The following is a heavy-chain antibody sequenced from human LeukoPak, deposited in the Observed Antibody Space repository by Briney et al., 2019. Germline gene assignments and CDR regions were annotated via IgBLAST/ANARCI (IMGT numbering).Heavy chain of an antibody. CDR2: ISASNGNT. D-gene: IGHD6-13*01. CDR1: GYTFINYG. J-gene: IGHJ6*02. CDR3: ARANSSSWFGGIRNYYYYGMDV. Sequence: ASVKVSCKASGYTFINYGVTWARQAPGQGLEWMGWISASNGNTNYAQKFQGRVTITADESTSTAYMELSSLRSEDTAVYYCARANSSSWFGGIRNYYYYGMDVWGQGTTVTVSS. V-gene: IGHV1-18*01.